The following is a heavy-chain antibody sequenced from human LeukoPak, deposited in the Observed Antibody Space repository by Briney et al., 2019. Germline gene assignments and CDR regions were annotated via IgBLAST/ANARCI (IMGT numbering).Heavy chain of an antibody. J-gene: IGHJ3*02. Sequence: SETLSLTCTVSGGSISRYYWSWIRQPAGKGLEWIGRIYTSGSANYNPSLKSRVTMSVDTSKNQFSLKLSSVTAADTAVYYCARDMGYDSSGYYSYDAFDIWGQGTMVTVSS. V-gene: IGHV4-4*07. D-gene: IGHD3-22*01. CDR1: GGSISRYY. CDR3: ARDMGYDSSGYYSYDAFDI. CDR2: IYTSGSA.